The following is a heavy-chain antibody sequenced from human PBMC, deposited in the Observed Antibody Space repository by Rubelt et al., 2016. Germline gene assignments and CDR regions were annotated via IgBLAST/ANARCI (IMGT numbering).Heavy chain of an antibody. D-gene: IGHD3-16*01. CDR1: GGSFSGYY. J-gene: IGHJ4*02. Sequence: QVQLQQWGAGLLKPSETLSLTCAVYGGSFSGYYWSWIRQPPGKGLEWIGEINHSGSTNYNPSLRCRVTISVDTSKNQFALKLSSVTAADTAVYYCARVTGGSSDYWGQGTLVTVSS. CDR2: INHSGST. CDR3: ARVTGGSSDY. V-gene: IGHV4-34*01.